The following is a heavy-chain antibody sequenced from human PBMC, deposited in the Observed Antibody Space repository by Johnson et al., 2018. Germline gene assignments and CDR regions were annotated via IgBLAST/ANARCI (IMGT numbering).Heavy chain of an antibody. D-gene: IGHD3-16*01. CDR1: GYTFTSYD. CDR2: MNPNSGNT. CDR3: ARTPMQGGGMDV. J-gene: IGHJ6*02. Sequence: QVQLVQSGAEVKKPGASVKVSCKASGYTFTSYDINWVRQATGQGLEWMGWMNPNSGNTGYAQKFQGRVTITAAESTSTAYMELSSLRSEDTAVYYCARTPMQGGGMDVWGQGTTVTVSS. V-gene: IGHV1-8*01.